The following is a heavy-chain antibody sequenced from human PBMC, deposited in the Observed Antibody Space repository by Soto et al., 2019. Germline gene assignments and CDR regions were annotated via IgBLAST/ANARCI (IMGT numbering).Heavy chain of an antibody. CDR3: ARGHTYYYGSGSLPSHSYYYYYGMDV. D-gene: IGHD3-10*01. CDR2: INHSGST. V-gene: IGHV4-34*01. J-gene: IGHJ6*02. CDR1: GGSFSGYY. Sequence: SETLSLTCAVYGGSFSGYYWSWIRQPPGKGLEWIGEINHSGSTNYNPSLKSRVTISVDTSKNQFSLKLSSVTAADTAVYYCARGHTYYYGSGSLPSHSYYYYYGMDVWGQGTTVTVSS.